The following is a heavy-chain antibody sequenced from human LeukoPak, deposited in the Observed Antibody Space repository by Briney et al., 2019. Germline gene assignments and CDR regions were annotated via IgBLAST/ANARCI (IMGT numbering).Heavy chain of an antibody. Sequence: GGSLRLSCAASGFTFSSYAMSWVRQAPGKGLEWVSAISGSGGSTYYADSVKGRFTISRDNSKNTLYLQMNSLRAGDTAVYYCAKDVSSGFGRYYYYYGMDVWGQGTTVTVSS. CDR3: AKDVSSGFGRYYYYYGMDV. V-gene: IGHV3-23*01. D-gene: IGHD6-19*01. J-gene: IGHJ6*02. CDR2: ISGSGGST. CDR1: GFTFSSYA.